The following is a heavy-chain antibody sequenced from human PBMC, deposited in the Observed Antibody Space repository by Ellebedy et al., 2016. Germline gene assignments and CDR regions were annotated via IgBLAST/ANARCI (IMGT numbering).Heavy chain of an antibody. CDR2: ISSSGTYI. CDR1: GFNFRIYT. J-gene: IGHJ1*01. V-gene: IGHV3-21*04. D-gene: IGHD4-23*01. CDR3: AKGVYGANIDFQH. Sequence: GGSLRLSCAASGFNFRIYTMNWVRQAPGKGLEWVSSISSSGTYIYYADSVKGRFTISRDNAKNSLHLQMNSLRTEDTAVYYCAKGVYGANIDFQHWGQGTLVTVSS.